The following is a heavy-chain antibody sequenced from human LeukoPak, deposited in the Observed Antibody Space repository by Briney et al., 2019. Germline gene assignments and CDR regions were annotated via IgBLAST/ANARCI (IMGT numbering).Heavy chain of an antibody. V-gene: IGHV3-23*01. CDR2: ISGSGGST. Sequence: GGSLRLSCAASGFTFSSYAMSWVRQVPGKGLEWVSGISGSGGSTYYADSVKGRFTISRDTSKNTLYLQMNTLRAEDTAVYYCAKEGGSSTWYDGWFDPWGQGTLVTVSS. D-gene: IGHD6-13*01. CDR1: GFTFSSYA. CDR3: AKEGGSSTWYDGWFDP. J-gene: IGHJ5*02.